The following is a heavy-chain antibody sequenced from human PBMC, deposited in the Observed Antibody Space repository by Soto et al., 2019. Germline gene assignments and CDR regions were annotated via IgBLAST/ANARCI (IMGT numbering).Heavy chain of an antibody. D-gene: IGHD2-21*02. CDR1: GGSISSGDYY. CDR3: AREMGGDYLYNPQYNWFDP. CDR2: IYYSGST. J-gene: IGHJ5*02. V-gene: IGHV4-30-4*01. Sequence: ASETLSLTCTVSGGSISSGDYYWSWIRQPPGKGLEWIGYIYYSGSTYYNPSLKSRVTISVDTSKNQFSLKLSSVAAADTAVYYCAREMGGDYLYNPQYNWFDPWGQGTLVTVSS.